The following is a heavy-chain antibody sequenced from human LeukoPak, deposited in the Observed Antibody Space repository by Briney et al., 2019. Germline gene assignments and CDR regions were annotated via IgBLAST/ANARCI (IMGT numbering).Heavy chain of an antibody. J-gene: IGHJ4*02. CDR3: AKDRWRAVAGYFDY. CDR1: GFTFSSYG. D-gene: IGHD6-19*01. V-gene: IGHV3-30*18. Sequence: QTGGSLRLSCAASGFTFSSYGMHWVRQAPGKGLEWVAVISYDGSNKYYADSVKGRFTISRDNSKNTLYLQMNSLRAEDTAVYYCAKDRWRAVAGYFDYWGQGTLVTVSS. CDR2: ISYDGSNK.